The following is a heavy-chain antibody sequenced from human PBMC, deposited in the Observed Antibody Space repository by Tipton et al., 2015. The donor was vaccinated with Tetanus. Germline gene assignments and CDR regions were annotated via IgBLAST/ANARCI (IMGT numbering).Heavy chain of an antibody. D-gene: IGHD2-2*01. CDR1: GFNFGDFN. J-gene: IGHJ4*02. V-gene: IGHV3-21*01. Sequence: SLRLSCQGSGFNFGDFNMNWIRQTPGRGLQWVSSISGHSTYIHYAESVKGRFTISRDNAKNSLYLQMNSLRAEDTAVYYCARDSTYLFDYWGQGTLVTISS. CDR3: ARDSTYLFDY. CDR2: ISGHSTYI.